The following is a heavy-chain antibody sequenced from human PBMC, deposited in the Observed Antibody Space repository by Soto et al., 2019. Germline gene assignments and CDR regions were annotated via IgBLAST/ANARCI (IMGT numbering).Heavy chain of an antibody. Sequence: EVQLVESGGGLIQPGGSLRLSCAASGFTVSSNYMSWVRQAPGKGLEWASVIYSGGSTYYADSVKGRFTISRDNSKNTLYLQMNSLRAEDTAVYYCARETDCTNGVCYTEKFDYWGQGTLVTVSS. D-gene: IGHD2-8*01. V-gene: IGHV3-53*01. CDR3: ARETDCTNGVCYTEKFDY. J-gene: IGHJ4*02. CDR2: IYSGGST. CDR1: GFTVSSNY.